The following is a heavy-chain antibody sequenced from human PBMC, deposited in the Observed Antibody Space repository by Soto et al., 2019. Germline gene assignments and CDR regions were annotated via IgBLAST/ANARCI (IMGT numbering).Heavy chain of an antibody. CDR1: GSPFTSYY. CDR3: ARARLYGMDV. Sequence: ASVKVSCKASGSPFTSYYMHWVRQAPGQGLEWMGKINPSGGSTSYAQKFQGRVTMTRDTSTSTVYMVLSSLRSEYTAVYYCARARLYGMDVWGQGTTVTVSS. V-gene: IGHV1-46*01. CDR2: INPSGGST. J-gene: IGHJ6*02. D-gene: IGHD3-16*01.